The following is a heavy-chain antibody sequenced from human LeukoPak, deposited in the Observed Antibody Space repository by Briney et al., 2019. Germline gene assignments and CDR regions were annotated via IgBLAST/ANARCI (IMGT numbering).Heavy chain of an antibody. D-gene: IGHD3-10*01. CDR2: IIPIFGTA. J-gene: IGHJ6*02. CDR3: ARFITMVRGVIITGYYYGMDV. CDR1: GGTFSSYA. Sequence: ASVKVSCKASGGTFSSYAISWVRQAPGQGLEWMGGIIPIFGTANYAQKFQGRVTITADESTSTAYMELSSLRSEDTAVYYCARFITMVRGVIITGYYYGMDVWGQGTTVTVSS. V-gene: IGHV1-69*01.